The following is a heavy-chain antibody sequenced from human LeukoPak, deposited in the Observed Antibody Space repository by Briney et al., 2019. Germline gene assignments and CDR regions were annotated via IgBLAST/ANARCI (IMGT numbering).Heavy chain of an antibody. Sequence: SETLSLTCTVSGGSITSSSYYWGWTRQSPGKGLEWIGDIYYSGSTYYNPSLKSRVTISVDTSKNQFSLKLNSVTAADTAVYYCASCWGAGDVTYYFDYWGQGTLVTVSS. CDR3: ASCWGAGDVTYYFDY. CDR2: IYYSGST. V-gene: IGHV4-39*01. J-gene: IGHJ4*02. D-gene: IGHD3-16*01. CDR1: GGSITSSSYY.